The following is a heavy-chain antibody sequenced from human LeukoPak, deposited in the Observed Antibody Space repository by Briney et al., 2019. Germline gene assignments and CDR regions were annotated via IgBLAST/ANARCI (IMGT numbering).Heavy chain of an antibody. Sequence: GGSLRLSCAASGFTFSSYAMSWVRQAPGKGLEWVSAISGSGGSTYYADSVKGRFTISRDNSKNTLYLQMNSLRAEDTAVYYCAKGIVVVPAAIHPYYYYYGMDVWGQGTTVTVSS. CDR1: GFTFSSYA. CDR2: ISGSGGST. D-gene: IGHD2-2*01. CDR3: AKGIVVVPAAIHPYYYYYGMDV. J-gene: IGHJ6*02. V-gene: IGHV3-23*01.